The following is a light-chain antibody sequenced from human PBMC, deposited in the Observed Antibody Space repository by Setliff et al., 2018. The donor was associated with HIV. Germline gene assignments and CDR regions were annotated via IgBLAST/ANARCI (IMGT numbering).Light chain of an antibody. J-gene: IGLJ1*01. V-gene: IGLV2-23*02. CDR1: SSDVEGYNL. CDR3: CSYAGRTTFYV. Sequence: QSVLTQPASVSGSPGQSITISCTGTSSDVEGYNLVPWYQQHPDKAPKLLIYEVTKRPSGVSNRFSGSKSGNTASLTISGLQAEDEADYYCCSYAGRTTFYVFGTGTKVTVL. CDR2: EVT.